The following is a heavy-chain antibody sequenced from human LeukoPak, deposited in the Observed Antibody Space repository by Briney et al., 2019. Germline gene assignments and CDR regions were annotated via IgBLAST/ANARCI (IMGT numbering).Heavy chain of an antibody. D-gene: IGHD1-26*01. J-gene: IGHJ6*03. V-gene: IGHV1-24*01. CDR2: FDPEDGET. CDR3: ATKTGKGVGATLYYYYMDV. CDR1: GYTLTELS. Sequence: ASVKVSCKVSGYTLTELSMHWVRQAPGKELEWMGGFDPEDGETIYAQKFQGRVTMTEDTSTDTAYMELSSLRSEDTAVYYCATKTGKGVGATLYYYYMDVWGKGTTVTVSS.